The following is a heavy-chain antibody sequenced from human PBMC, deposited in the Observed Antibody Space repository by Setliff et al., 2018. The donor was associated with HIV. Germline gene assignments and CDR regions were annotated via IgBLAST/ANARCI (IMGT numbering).Heavy chain of an antibody. D-gene: IGHD6-13*01. J-gene: IGHJ4*02. V-gene: IGHV4-39*07. CDR3: TKDCHVAATDY. CDR1: GGSIRTGTYY. Sequence: SETLSLTCTVSGGSIRTGTYYWGWIRQPPGKGLEWIGSIYYDGRTFYKPSLESRLTISVDTSKNTLYLQMNSLRPEDTALYYCTKDCHVAATDYWGQGTLVTVSS. CDR2: IYYDGRT.